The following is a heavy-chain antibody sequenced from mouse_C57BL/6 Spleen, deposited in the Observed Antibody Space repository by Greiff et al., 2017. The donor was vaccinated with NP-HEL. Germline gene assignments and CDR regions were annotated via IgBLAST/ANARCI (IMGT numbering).Heavy chain of an antibody. V-gene: IGHV1-9*01. CDR3: ARSFAY. CDR2: ILPGSGST. Sequence: VKLQESGAELMKPGASVKLSCKATGYTFTGYWIEWVKQRPGHGLEWIGEILPGSGSTNYTERFKGKATFTADTSSNTAYMQLSSLTTEDSAIYYCARSFAYWGQGTLVTVSA. J-gene: IGHJ3*01. CDR1: GYTFTGYW.